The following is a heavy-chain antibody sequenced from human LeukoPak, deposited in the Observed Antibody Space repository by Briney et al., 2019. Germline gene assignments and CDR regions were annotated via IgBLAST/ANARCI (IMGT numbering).Heavy chain of an antibody. V-gene: IGHV3-48*01. CDR1: GFTFSSDS. D-gene: IGHD3-22*01. J-gene: IGHJ3*02. Sequence: GSLRLSCAASGFTFSSDSMNWVRQAPGKGLEWVSYISSSSSTIHYADSVKGRFTISRDNEKNSLYLQMNSLRAEDTAVYYCAREITYFYDSGGYWDAFDIWGQGTMVTVSS. CDR3: AREITYFYDSGGYWDAFDI. CDR2: ISSSSSTI.